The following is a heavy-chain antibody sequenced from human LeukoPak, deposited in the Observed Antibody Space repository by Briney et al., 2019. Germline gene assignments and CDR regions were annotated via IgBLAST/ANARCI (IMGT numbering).Heavy chain of an antibody. J-gene: IGHJ3*02. Sequence: GASVKVSCKASGGTFSSYAISWVRQAPGQGLEWMGGIIPIFGTANYAQKFQGRVTITADESTSTAYMELSSLRSEDTAVYYCALIVVVPAATNDAFDIWGQGTMVTVSS. V-gene: IGHV1-69*13. CDR1: GGTFSSYA. D-gene: IGHD2-2*01. CDR2: IIPIFGTA. CDR3: ALIVVVPAATNDAFDI.